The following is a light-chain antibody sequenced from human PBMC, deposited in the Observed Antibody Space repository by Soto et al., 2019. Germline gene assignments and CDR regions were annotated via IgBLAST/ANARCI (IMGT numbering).Light chain of an antibody. Sequence: DIQMTQYPPTLSASVGDRVTITCRASQSISSWLAWYQQRPGKAPNLLIYDVSSLESGVPSRFSGSGSGTEFTLTISSLQPDDFATYYCQQYTNYPWTFGQGTKVDIK. J-gene: IGKJ1*01. V-gene: IGKV1-5*01. CDR2: DVS. CDR3: QQYTNYPWT. CDR1: QSISSW.